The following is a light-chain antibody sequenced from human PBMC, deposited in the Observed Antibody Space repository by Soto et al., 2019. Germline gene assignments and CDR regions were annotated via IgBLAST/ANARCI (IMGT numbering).Light chain of an antibody. J-gene: IGKJ2*01. V-gene: IGKV3-20*01. Sequence: EIVLTQSPGSLSLSPGERATLSCRASQSISSNSLAWYQQKPGQAPRLLNFAASSRATGIPDRFSGSGSGTDSTLTTSRLGPDVFAVFYCQQYSSSPRTFGQGPKLETK. CDR1: QSISSNS. CDR2: AAS. CDR3: QQYSSSPRT.